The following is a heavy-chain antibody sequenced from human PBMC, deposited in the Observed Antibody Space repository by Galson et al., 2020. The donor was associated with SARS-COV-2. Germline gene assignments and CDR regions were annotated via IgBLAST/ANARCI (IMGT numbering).Heavy chain of an antibody. CDR1: GYTFTSYG. CDR2: ISGYNGNT. J-gene: IGHJ3*02. Sequence: ASVKVSCKASGYTFTSYGISWVRQAPGQGLEWMGWISGYNGNTNFEQKVRDRVTMSTDTSTSTAFMELRSLRYDDTAVYYCVRDGSGGWRGDSFDIWGQGTMVTVSS. V-gene: IGHV1-18*04. D-gene: IGHD1-26*01. CDR3: VRDGSGGWRGDSFDI.